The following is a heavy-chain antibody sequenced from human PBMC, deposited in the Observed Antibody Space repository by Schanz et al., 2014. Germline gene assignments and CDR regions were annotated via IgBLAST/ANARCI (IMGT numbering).Heavy chain of an antibody. V-gene: IGHV3-23*04. D-gene: IGHD1-20*01. Sequence: EVQLVESGGGVVQPGGSLRLSCAASGFTFSSYAMSWVRQAPGKGLEWVSAISGSGETTYYADSVKGRFTISRDNSKNALYLQMNSLRAEDTAVYYCARRITGTHHNPYYHGMDVWGQGTTVTVSS. CDR2: ISGSGETT. J-gene: IGHJ6*02. CDR1: GFTFSSYA. CDR3: ARRITGTHHNPYYHGMDV.